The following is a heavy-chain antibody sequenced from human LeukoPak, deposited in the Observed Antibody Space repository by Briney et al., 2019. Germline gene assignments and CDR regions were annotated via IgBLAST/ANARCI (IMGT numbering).Heavy chain of an antibody. CDR2: ISSRSSTM. J-gene: IGHJ6*02. CDR3: AKGPPDV. Sequence: GGSLRLSCAASGFTFNSYSMNWVRQAPGKGLEWVSYISSRSSTMYYADSVKGRFTISRDNAKNSLYLEMNSLRDEDTAVYYCAKGPPDVWGQGTTVTVSS. CDR1: GFTFNSYS. V-gene: IGHV3-48*02.